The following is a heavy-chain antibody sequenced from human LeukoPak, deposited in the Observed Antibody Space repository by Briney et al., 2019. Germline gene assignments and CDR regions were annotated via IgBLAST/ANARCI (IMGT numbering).Heavy chain of an antibody. V-gene: IGHV3-7*05. CDR3: AREWWYLDY. D-gene: IGHD2-15*01. Sequence: GGSLRLSCAASGFTFTAYSLTWVRQAPGRGLEWVARIKEDGTDIHYVDSVKGRFTISRDNAKNSLYLQMNSLRAEDTAVYYCAREWWYLDYWGQGTLVTVSS. CDR1: GFTFTAYS. CDR2: IKEDGTDI. J-gene: IGHJ4*02.